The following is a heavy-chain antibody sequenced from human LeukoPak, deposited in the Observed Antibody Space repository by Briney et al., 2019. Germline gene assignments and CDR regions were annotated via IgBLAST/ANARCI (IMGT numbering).Heavy chain of an antibody. CDR3: ALSLYGYYNGWPY. V-gene: IGHV3-23*01. D-gene: IGHD6-19*01. CDR2: FTASGAT. CDR1: GFTFSSYA. Sequence: PGGSLRLSCAASGFTFSSYAMSWVRQAPGKGLEWVSTFTASGATYYADSVRGRFTISRDNSKNTLYLQMNSLRAEDTAIYYCALSLYGYYNGWPYWGQGTLVTVSS. J-gene: IGHJ4*02.